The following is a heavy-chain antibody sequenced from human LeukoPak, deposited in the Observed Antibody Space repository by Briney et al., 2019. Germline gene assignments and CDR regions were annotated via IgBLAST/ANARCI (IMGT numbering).Heavy chain of an antibody. CDR2: IYYSGST. J-gene: IGHJ4*02. CDR3: ARAEGDDSSGYYPFYFDY. Sequence: SETLSLTCTVSGGSISSYCWSWIRQPPGKGLEWIGYIYYSGSTNYNPSLKSRVTISVDTSKNQFSLKLSSVTAADTAVYYCARAEGDDSSGYYPFYFDYWGQGTLVTVSS. V-gene: IGHV4-59*12. CDR1: GGSISSYC. D-gene: IGHD3-22*01.